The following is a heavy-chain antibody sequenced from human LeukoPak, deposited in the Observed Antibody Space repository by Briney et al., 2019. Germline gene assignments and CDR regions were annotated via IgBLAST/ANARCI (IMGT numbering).Heavy chain of an antibody. V-gene: IGHV4-34*01. J-gene: IGHJ3*02. CDR3: ARDPIAAAALGAFDI. CDR2: INHSGST. Sequence: SETLSLTCTVSGGSISSYYWSWIRQPPGKGLEWIGEINHSGSTNYNPSLKSRVTISVDTSKNQFSLKLSSVTAADTAVYYCARDPIAAAALGAFDIWGQGTMVTVSS. CDR1: GGSISSYY. D-gene: IGHD6-13*01.